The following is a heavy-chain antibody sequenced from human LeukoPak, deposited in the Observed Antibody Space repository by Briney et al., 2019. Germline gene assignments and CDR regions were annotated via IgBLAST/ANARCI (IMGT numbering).Heavy chain of an antibody. CDR1: GFTFNNYA. V-gene: IGHV3-23*01. J-gene: IGHJ5*02. D-gene: IGHD3-22*01. CDR3: AKDHYYDSSGHP. CDR2: ITGNGGTT. Sequence: PGGSLRLSCAASGFTFNNYATTWVRQAPGKGLEWVSGITGNGGTTDYADSVKGRFTISRDNSKNTLYLQMNSLRAEDSAVYYCAKDHYYDSSGHPWGQGTLVTVSS.